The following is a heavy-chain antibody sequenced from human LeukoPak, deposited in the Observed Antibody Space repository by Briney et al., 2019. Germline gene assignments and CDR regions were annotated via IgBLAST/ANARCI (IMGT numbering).Heavy chain of an antibody. CDR1: GFTLRSYT. CDR2: IGISSNKI. CDR3: ARFGTSGYSGDY. Sequence: GGSLRLSCAASGFTLRSYTMNWVRQAPGKGLEWVSSIGISSNKIYYADSVKGRFIISRDNAKNSVYLQMNSLRDEDTAVYYCARFGTSGYSGDYWGQGTLVTVSS. J-gene: IGHJ4*02. D-gene: IGHD3-22*01. V-gene: IGHV3-21*01.